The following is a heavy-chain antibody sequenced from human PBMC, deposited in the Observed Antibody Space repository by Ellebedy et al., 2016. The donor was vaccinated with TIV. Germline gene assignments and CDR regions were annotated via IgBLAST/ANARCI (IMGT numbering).Heavy chain of an antibody. D-gene: IGHD2-21*02. CDR1: GFAFRNFA. CDR2: LSGSGSRT. V-gene: IGHV3-23*01. Sequence: PGGSLRLSCAASGFAFRNFAMTWVRHAPGKGLEWVSALSGSGSRTFYADSVKGRFTISRDNAKNTLYLQMNSLRAEDTAVYYCARNRYCSGGDCYALGYWGQGTLVTVSS. CDR3: ARNRYCSGGDCYALGY. J-gene: IGHJ4*02.